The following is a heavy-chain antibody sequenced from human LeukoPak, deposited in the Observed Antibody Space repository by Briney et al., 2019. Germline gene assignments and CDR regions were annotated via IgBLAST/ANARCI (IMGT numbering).Heavy chain of an antibody. CDR3: ATGYYGYGVDY. Sequence: GGSLRLSCAASGFTFSSHSMNWVRQAPGKGLEWGSAISSSSSYIYYADSGKGRFTISRDNAKNSVYLQMNSLRAEDTAVYYCATGYYGYGVDYWGQGTLVTVSS. J-gene: IGHJ4*02. V-gene: IGHV3-21*01. D-gene: IGHD3-9*01. CDR1: GFTFSSHS. CDR2: ISSSSSYI.